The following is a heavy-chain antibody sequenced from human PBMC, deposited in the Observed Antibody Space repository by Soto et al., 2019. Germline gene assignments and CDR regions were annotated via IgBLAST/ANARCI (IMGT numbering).Heavy chain of an antibody. V-gene: IGHV3-30-3*01. CDR1: GFTFSSYA. Sequence: GGSLRLSCAASGFTFSSYAMHWVRQAPGKGLEWVAVISYDGSNKYYADSVKGRFTISRDNAKNSLYLQMNSLRAEDTAVYYCASTYAISFHYWGQGALVTVSS. CDR3: ASTYAISFHY. CDR2: ISYDGSNK. D-gene: IGHD2-8*01. J-gene: IGHJ4*02.